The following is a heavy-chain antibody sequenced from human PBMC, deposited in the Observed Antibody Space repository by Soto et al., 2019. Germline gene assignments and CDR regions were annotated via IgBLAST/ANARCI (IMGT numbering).Heavy chain of an antibody. CDR3: ARGAGEHQKSESYYYGLDV. Sequence: LRLSCAASGFTLSDHYMDWVRQAPGKGLEWVARTRNKANSYTTEYAPSVKGRFTISRDGSKNSMYLQLNSLKTEDTAVYYCARGAGEHQKSESYYYGLDVWGLGTTVTVSS. CDR2: TRNKANSYTT. CDR1: GFTLSDHY. V-gene: IGHV3-72*01. J-gene: IGHJ6*02. D-gene: IGHD1-1*01.